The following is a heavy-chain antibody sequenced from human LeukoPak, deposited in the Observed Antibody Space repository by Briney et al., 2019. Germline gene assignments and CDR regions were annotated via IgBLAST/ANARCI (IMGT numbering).Heavy chain of an antibody. CDR3: ARDGSGTYWAYYNWFDP. Sequence: GASVKVSCKASGYTFTGYYMHWVRQAPGQGLEWMGWINPNSGGTNYAQKFQGRVTMTRNTSISTAYMELSNLRPEDTAVYYCARDGSGTYWAYYNWFDPWGQGTLVTVSS. D-gene: IGHD3-10*01. J-gene: IGHJ5*02. CDR2: INPNSGGT. V-gene: IGHV1-2*02. CDR1: GYTFTGYY.